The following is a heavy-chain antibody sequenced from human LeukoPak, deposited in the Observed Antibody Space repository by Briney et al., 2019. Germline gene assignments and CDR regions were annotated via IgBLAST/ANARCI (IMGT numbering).Heavy chain of an antibody. J-gene: IGHJ4*02. Sequence: GGSLRPSCAASGFTFSNYAMHWVRQAPGKGLEWVTVISYLGTNKFYADSVKGRFTISRDNSNNTLYLQMNSLRSEDTAIYYCARSKGWSVNVPRIDYWGQGTLVTVSS. D-gene: IGHD2-15*01. CDR3: ARSKGWSVNVPRIDY. CDR1: GFTFSNYA. V-gene: IGHV3-30*01. CDR2: ISYLGTNK.